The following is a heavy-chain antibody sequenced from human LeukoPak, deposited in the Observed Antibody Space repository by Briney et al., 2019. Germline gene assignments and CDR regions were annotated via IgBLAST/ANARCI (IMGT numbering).Heavy chain of an antibody. Sequence: PSETQSLTCAVYGGSFSGYYWSWIRQPPGKGLEGIGEINHSGSTNYNPALKSRFTISVATSKSQFSLKLSSVTAADTAVYYCARSLIAVAGRKSEGDYYYYMDVWGKGTTVTVSS. CDR3: ARSLIAVAGRKSEGDYYYYMDV. CDR2: INHSGST. V-gene: IGHV4-34*01. D-gene: IGHD6-19*01. CDR1: GGSFSGYY. J-gene: IGHJ6*03.